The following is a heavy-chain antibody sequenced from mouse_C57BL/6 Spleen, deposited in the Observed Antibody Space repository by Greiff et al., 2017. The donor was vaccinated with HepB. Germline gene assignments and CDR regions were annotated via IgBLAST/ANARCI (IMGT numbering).Heavy chain of an antibody. D-gene: IGHD2-3*01. Sequence: QVQLQQPGAELVKPGASVKMSCKASGYTFTSYWITWVKQRPGQGLVWIGDIYPGSGSTNYNEKFKSKATLTVDTSSSTAYMQLSSLTSQDSAVYYCARSTDGLYYFDYWSQGTTLTVCS. V-gene: IGHV1-55*01. J-gene: IGHJ2*01. CDR3: ARSTDGLYYFDY. CDR2: IYPGSGST. CDR1: GYTFTSYW.